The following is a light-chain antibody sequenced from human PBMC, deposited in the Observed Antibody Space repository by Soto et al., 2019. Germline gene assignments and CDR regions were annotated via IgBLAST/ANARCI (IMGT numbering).Light chain of an antibody. V-gene: IGKV1-27*01. CDR2: GAS. CDR3: QKYNKDSPAT. CDR1: QDISHF. J-gene: IGKJ1*01. Sequence: DIQLTQSPSSLSASVGDRVTFTCRASQDISHFLAWYQQRPGEVPRLLIYGASTLQSGVPSRFSGSGFGTDFTLTLASLQPEDVATYYCQKYNKDSPATFGPGTKVEIK.